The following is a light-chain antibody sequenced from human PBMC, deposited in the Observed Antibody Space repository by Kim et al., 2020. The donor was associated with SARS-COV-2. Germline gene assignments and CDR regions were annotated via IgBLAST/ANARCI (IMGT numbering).Light chain of an antibody. CDR3: QQYKNWPLT. CDR1: QSVSSN. V-gene: IGKV3-15*01. J-gene: IGKJ4*01. CDR2: GAS. Sequence: EIVMTQSPATLSVSPGESATLSCRASQSVSSNFAWYQQKPGQAPRLLVYGASTRAIGIPARFSGSGSGTEFSLTISSLQTEDFAVYYCQQYKNWPLTFGGGTKLEIK.